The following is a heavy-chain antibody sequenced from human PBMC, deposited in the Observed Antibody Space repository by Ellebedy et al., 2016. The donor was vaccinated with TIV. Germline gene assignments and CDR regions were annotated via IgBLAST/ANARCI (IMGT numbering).Heavy chain of an antibody. J-gene: IGHJ4*02. CDR2: INHDGAIK. CDR1: GFSFREYY. CDR3: ARNRNDFDANGYWNY. Sequence: LSLTCAASGFSFREYYMSWIRQAPGKGLECVAYINHDGAIKYYADAVRGRFTVSRDNAENSLHLQMNSLRAEDTAVYYCARNRNDFDANGYWNYWGPGAQVTVSS. V-gene: IGHV3-11*01. D-gene: IGHD3-22*01.